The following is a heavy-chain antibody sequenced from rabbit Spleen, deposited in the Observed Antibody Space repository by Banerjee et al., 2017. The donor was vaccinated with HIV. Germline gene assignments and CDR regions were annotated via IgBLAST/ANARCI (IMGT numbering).Heavy chain of an antibody. V-gene: IGHV1S45*01. CDR2: INSDTGTS. Sequence: QQQLVESGGGLVKPGASLTLTCKASGFSFNDNYVFCWVRQAPGKGLEWIACINSDTGTSVYANWAKGPFTVSTTSSTTVTLQLTSLTAADTATYFCARGSAAMTMVITGFYFNLWGQGTLVTVS. J-gene: IGHJ4*01. CDR1: GFSFNDNYV. CDR3: ARGSAAMTMVITGFYFNL. D-gene: IGHD2-1*01.